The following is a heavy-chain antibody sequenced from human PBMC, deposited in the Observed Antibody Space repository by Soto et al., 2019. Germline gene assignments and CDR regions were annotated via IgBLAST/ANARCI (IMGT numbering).Heavy chain of an antibody. V-gene: IGHV1-69*04. Sequence: ASVKVSCKASGGTFSSYTISWVRQAPGQGLEWMGRIIPILGIANYAQKFQGRVTITADKSTSTAYMELSSLRSEDTAVYYCAREEEGVGYCSGGSCYRGLKDYWGQGTLDTVSS. D-gene: IGHD2-15*01. CDR3: AREEEGVGYCSGGSCYRGLKDY. CDR2: IIPILGIA. CDR1: GGTFSSYT. J-gene: IGHJ4*02.